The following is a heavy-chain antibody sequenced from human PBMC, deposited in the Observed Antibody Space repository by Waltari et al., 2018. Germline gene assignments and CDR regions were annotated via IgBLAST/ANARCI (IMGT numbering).Heavy chain of an antibody. CDR1: GGSISSSRYY. D-gene: IGHD5-18*01. J-gene: IGHJ4*02. V-gene: IGHV4-39*01. Sequence: QLQLQESGPGLVKPSETLSLTCPVSGGSISSSRYYWGWIRQPPGKGLEWIGSIYYSGSTYYNPSLKSRVTISVDTSKNQFSLKLSSVTAADTAVYYCASYPGTAMAPVDYWGQGTLVTVSS. CDR2: IYYSGST. CDR3: ASYPGTAMAPVDY.